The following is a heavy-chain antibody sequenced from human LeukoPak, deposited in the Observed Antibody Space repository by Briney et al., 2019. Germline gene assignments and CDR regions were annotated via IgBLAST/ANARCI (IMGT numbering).Heavy chain of an antibody. Sequence: SAKVSCKASGGTFSSYAISWVRQAPGQGLEWMGGIIPIFGTANYAQKFQGRVTITTDESTSTAYMELSSLRSEDTAVYYCARTASGPLYYYYMDVWGKGTTVTVSS. CDR2: IIPIFGTA. CDR3: ARTASGPLYYYYMDV. V-gene: IGHV1-69*05. D-gene: IGHD3-10*01. CDR1: GGTFSSYA. J-gene: IGHJ6*03.